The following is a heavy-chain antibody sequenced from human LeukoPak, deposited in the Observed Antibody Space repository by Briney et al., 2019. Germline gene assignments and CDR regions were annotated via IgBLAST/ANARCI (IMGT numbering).Heavy chain of an antibody. V-gene: IGHV3-74*01. CDR2: INSDGSST. CDR1: GFTFSSYA. J-gene: IGHJ4*02. CDR3: ARSSGWYAPDY. D-gene: IGHD6-19*01. Sequence: GGSLRLSCAASGFTFSSYAMSWVRQAPGKGLVWVSRINSDGSSTSYADSVKGRFTISRDNAKNTLYLQMNSLRAEDTAVYYCARSSGWYAPDYWGQGTLVTVSS.